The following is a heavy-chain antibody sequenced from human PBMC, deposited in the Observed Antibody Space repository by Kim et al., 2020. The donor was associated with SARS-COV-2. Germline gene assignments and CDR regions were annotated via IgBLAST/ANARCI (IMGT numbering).Heavy chain of an antibody. V-gene: IGHV1-69*13. CDR1: GGTFSSYA. D-gene: IGHD3-10*01. CDR3: ARDLEKPVGGVRGALSPTYYYYYGMDV. Sequence: SVKVSCKASGGTFSSYAISWVRQAPGQGLEWMGGIIPIFGTANYAQKFQGRVTITADESTSTAYMELSSLRSEDTAVYYCARDLEKPVGGVRGALSPTYYYYYGMDVWGQGTTVTVSS. CDR2: IIPIFGTA. J-gene: IGHJ6*02.